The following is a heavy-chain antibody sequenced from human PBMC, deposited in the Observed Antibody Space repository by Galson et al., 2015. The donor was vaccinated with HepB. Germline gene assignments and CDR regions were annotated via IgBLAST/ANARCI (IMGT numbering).Heavy chain of an antibody. CDR3: AKGREVSVYSDFWSPYSYYYYYGVDV. CDR1: GFSFSNYA. CDR2: TGGSGGRT. Sequence: SLRLSCAGSGFSFSNYALTWVRQAPGKGLEWVSTTGGSGGRTFYADSVRGRFTTSRDNSKNTLYLQLNSLRVEDTAVYYCAKGREVSVYSDFWSPYSYYYYYGVDVWGQGTMVTVSS. V-gene: IGHV3-23*01. D-gene: IGHD3-3*01. J-gene: IGHJ6*02.